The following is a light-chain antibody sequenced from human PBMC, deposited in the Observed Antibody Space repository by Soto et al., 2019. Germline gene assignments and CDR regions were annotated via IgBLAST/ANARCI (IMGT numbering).Light chain of an antibody. Sequence: QTVVTQEPSFSVSPGGTVTLTCGLRSGSVSTSYYPSWYQQTPGQAPRTLIYSTNTRSSGVPDRFSGSILGNKAALTITGAQADDDSDYYCVLYLGSGISVFGGGTTLTVL. CDR2: STN. CDR1: SGSVSTSYY. J-gene: IGLJ3*02. V-gene: IGLV8-61*01. CDR3: VLYLGSGISV.